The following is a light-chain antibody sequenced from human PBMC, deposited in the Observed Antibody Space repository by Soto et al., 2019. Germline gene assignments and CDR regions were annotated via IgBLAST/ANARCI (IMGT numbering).Light chain of an antibody. J-gene: IGLJ1*01. CDR3: SSYTTSSPYV. CDR2: DVA. Sequence: QSVLTQPASVSGSPGQSITISCTGTSTDVGRYNYVSWYQQHPGKAPKLMIYDVANRPSGVSNRFSGSKSGITASLTISGLQAEDEADYYCSSYTTSSPYVFGTGTKVTVL. CDR1: STDVGRYNY. V-gene: IGLV2-14*01.